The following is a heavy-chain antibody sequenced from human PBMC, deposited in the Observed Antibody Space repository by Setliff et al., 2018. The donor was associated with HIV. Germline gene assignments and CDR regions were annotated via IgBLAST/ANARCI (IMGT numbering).Heavy chain of an antibody. CDR2: IFNGGSI. CDR1: GGSVRNSCYY. D-gene: IGHD3-3*01. Sequence: PSETLSLTCSVSGGSVRNSCYYWGWIRQPPGKGLEGIGSIFNGGSIHDNPSIRRRITISVDPSNKQFYLKVTSVTAADTAVFFCARGTTVFGVDTEWTSRYFDYWGQGMLVTVSS. J-gene: IGHJ4*02. V-gene: IGHV4-39*01. CDR3: ARGTTVFGVDTEWTSRYFDY.